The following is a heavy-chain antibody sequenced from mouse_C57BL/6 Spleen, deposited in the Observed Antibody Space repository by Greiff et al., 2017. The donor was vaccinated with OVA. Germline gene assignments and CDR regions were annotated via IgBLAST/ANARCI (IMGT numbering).Heavy chain of an antibody. Sequence: QVQLKESGAELVRPGASVKLSCKASGYTFTDYYINWVKQRPGQGLEWIARIYPGSGNTYYNEKFKGKATLTAEKSSSTAYMQLSSLTSEDSAVYFCARDSNYDYWGQGTTLTVSS. CDR3: ARDSNYDY. D-gene: IGHD2-5*01. V-gene: IGHV1-76*01. CDR1: GYTFTDYY. CDR2: IYPGSGNT. J-gene: IGHJ2*01.